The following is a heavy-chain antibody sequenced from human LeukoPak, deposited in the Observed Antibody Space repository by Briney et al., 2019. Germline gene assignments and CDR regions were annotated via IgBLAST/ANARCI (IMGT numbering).Heavy chain of an antibody. J-gene: IGHJ4*02. CDR3: ASGYRFGELLYFNFDY. D-gene: IGHD3-10*01. CDR1: GGTFSSYA. CDR2: IIPIFGTA. Sequence: GASVKVSCKASGGTFSSYAISWVRQAPGQGLEWMGGIIPIFGTANYAQKFQGRVTITADKSTSTAYMELSSLRSEDTAVYYCASGYRFGELLYFNFDYWGQGTLVTVSS. V-gene: IGHV1-69*06.